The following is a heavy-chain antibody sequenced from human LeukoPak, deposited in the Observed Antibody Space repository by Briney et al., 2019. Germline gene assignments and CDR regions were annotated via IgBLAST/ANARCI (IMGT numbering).Heavy chain of an antibody. CDR2: ISAHNSNT. J-gene: IGHJ4*02. Sequence: ASVKVSCKASGYTFTSYGISWVRQAPGQGLEWMGWISAHNSNTDYAQKVQGRVTMTTDTSTSTGYMELSSLRSEDTAVYYCARLFTMVRGVIPYYIDYWGQGTLVTVSS. V-gene: IGHV1-18*01. D-gene: IGHD3-10*01. CDR1: GYTFTSYG. CDR3: ARLFTMVRGVIPYYIDY.